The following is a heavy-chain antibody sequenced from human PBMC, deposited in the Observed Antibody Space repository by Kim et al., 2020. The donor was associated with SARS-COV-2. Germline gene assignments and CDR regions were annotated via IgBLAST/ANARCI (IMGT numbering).Heavy chain of an antibody. J-gene: IGHJ6*03. V-gene: IGHV4-59*01. CDR2: IYYSGST. D-gene: IGHD1-26*01. CDR1: GGSISSYY. Sequence: SETLSLTCTVSGGSISSYYWSWIRQPPGKGLEWIGYIYYSGSTNYNPSLKSRVTISVDTSKNQFSLKLSSVTAADTAVYYCASQTGVVGATLPYYYYYYMDVWGKGTTVTVSS. CDR3: ASQTGVVGATLPYYYYYYMDV.